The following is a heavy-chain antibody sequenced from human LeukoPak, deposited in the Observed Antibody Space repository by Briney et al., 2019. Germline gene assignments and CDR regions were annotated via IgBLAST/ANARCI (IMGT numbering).Heavy chain of an antibody. J-gene: IGHJ4*02. CDR1: GFTFSSYA. Sequence: RTGGSLRLSCAASGFTFSSYAMSWVRQAPGKGLEWVSAISGSGGSTYYADSVKGRFTISRDNSKNTLYLQMNSLRAEDTAVYYCAKDLVSPHPGLAAAGTFDYWGQGTLVTVSS. CDR3: AKDLVSPHPGLAAAGTFDY. D-gene: IGHD6-13*01. V-gene: IGHV3-23*01. CDR2: ISGSGGST.